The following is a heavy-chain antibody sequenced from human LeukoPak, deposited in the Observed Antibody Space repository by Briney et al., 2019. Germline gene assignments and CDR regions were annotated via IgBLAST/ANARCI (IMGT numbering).Heavy chain of an antibody. CDR2: IYTSGST. V-gene: IGHV4-4*07. Sequence: SETLSLTCTVSGGSISSYYWSWIRQPAGKGLEWIGRIYTSGSTNYNPSLKSRVTMSVDTSKNQFSLKLSSVTAADTAVYYCARVIAVAGAFNAFDIWGQGTMVTVSS. D-gene: IGHD6-19*01. CDR1: GGSISSYY. J-gene: IGHJ3*02. CDR3: ARVIAVAGAFNAFDI.